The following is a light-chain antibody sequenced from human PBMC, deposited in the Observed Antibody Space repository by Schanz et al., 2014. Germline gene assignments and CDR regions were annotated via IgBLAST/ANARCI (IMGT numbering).Light chain of an antibody. CDR2: VNSDGSH. J-gene: IGLJ3*02. V-gene: IGLV4-69*01. CDR1: SGHSTYI. CDR3: QAWGTGRV. Sequence: QSVLTQSPSASASLGSSVKLTCALSSGHSTYIIAWHQQQPGKAPRYLMKVNSDGSHTKGDGIPDRFSGSSSGAERYLIISSLQSEDEADYYCQAWGTGRVFGGGTKLTVL.